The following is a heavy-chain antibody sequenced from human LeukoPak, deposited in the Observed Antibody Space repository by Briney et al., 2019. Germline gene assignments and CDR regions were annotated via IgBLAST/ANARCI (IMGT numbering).Heavy chain of an antibody. CDR2: IYPSDSDT. CDR3: ATCRGFGELFDY. J-gene: IGHJ4*02. D-gene: IGHD3-10*01. CDR1: GYSFTSYW. V-gene: IGHV5-51*01. Sequence: GESLKISCKASGYSFTSYWIGWVRHMPGKGLEWMGIIYPSDSDTRYSPSFQGQVTISVDKSISTAYLQWISLKASDTAMYYCATCRGFGELFDYWGQGALVTVSS.